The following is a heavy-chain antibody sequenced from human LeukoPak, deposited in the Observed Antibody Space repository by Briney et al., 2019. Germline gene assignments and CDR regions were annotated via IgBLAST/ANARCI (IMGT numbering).Heavy chain of an antibody. J-gene: IGHJ4*02. CDR1: GGSFSGYY. V-gene: IGHV4-34*01. CDR2: INHSGST. Sequence: NPSETLSLTCAVYGGSFSGYYWSWIRQSPGKGLEWIGEINHSGSTNYNPSLKSRVTISVDTSKNQFSLKLSSVTAADTAVYYCASRAVRGVIGYWGQGTLVTVSS. CDR3: ASRAVRGVIGY. D-gene: IGHD3-10*01.